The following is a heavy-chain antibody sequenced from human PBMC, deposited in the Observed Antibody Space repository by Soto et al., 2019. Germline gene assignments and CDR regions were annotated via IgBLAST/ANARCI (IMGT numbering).Heavy chain of an antibody. Sequence: QVHRVQSGAEVRKPGASVKVSCKASGYTFSSYVIHWVRQAPGQRLEWMGWINAGNGNTKYSQKFQGRVTITRDTSASTAYLEMSSLRSEDTAVYYCAREDHGDYYGYFDLWGRGTLVTVSS. CDR3: AREDHGDYYGYFDL. CDR1: GYTFSSYV. D-gene: IGHD4-17*01. V-gene: IGHV1-3*01. J-gene: IGHJ2*01. CDR2: INAGNGNT.